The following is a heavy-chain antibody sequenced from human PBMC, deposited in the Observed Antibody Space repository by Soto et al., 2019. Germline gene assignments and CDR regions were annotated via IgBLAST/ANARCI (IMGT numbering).Heavy chain of an antibody. J-gene: IGHJ5*02. V-gene: IGHV4-30-4*01. CDR2: IYYSGST. CDR3: AREGVYNWFDP. D-gene: IGHD3-10*01. Sequence: PSETLSLTCTVSGGSISSGDYYWSWIRQPPGKGLEWIGYIYYSGSTYYNPSLKSRVTISVDTSKNQFSLKLSSVTAADTAVYYCAREGVYNWFDPWGRGTLVTVSS. CDR1: GGSISSGDYY.